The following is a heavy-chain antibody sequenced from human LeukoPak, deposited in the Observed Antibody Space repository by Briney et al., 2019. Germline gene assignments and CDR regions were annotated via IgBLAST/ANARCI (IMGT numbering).Heavy chain of an antibody. CDR1: GFTFSSYE. CDR2: IRYDGSNK. Sequence: GGSLRLSSAGSGFTFSSYEMNWVRQAPGKGLEWVTFIRYDGSNKYYADSVKGRFTISRDNSKNTLYLQMNSLRAEDTAVYYCARRAGAYSHPYDYWGQGTLVTVSS. J-gene: IGHJ4*02. CDR3: ARRAGAYSHPYDY. D-gene: IGHD4/OR15-4a*01. V-gene: IGHV3-33*08.